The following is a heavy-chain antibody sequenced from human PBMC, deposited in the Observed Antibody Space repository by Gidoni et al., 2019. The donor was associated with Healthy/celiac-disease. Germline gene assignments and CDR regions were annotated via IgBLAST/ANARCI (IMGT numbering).Heavy chain of an antibody. CDR1: GFTFSNAW. V-gene: IGHV3-15*01. D-gene: IGHD3-3*01. Sequence: EVQLVESGGGLVKPGGSLRLSCAASGFTFSNAWMSWVRQAPWKGLEWVGRIKSKTDGGTTDYAAPVKGRFTISRDDSKNTLYLQMNSLKTEDTAVYYCTTDNTHLYYDFWSGYYIVDYWGQGTLVTVSS. J-gene: IGHJ4*02. CDR3: TTDNTHLYYDFWSGYYIVDY. CDR2: IKSKTDGGTT.